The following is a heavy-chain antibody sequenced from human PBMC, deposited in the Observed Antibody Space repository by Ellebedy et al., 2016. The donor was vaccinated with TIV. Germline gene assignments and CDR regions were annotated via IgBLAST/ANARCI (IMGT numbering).Heavy chain of an antibody. D-gene: IGHD2-2*01. J-gene: IGHJ4*02. CDR2: ISGGGDRT. Sequence: GGSLRLXXAASGFTFSSYAMSWVRQAPGKGLEWVSAISGGGDRTYYADSVKGRVTISRDNSKNTVYLQMDSLTVEDTALYYCARGRYDESSMGLDYWGQGTLVTVSS. CDR1: GFTFSSYA. CDR3: ARGRYDESSMGLDY. V-gene: IGHV3-23*01.